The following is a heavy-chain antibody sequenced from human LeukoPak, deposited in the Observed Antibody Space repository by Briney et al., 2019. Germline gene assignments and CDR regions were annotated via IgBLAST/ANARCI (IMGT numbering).Heavy chain of an antibody. CDR3: AKGRISSSWYFDY. CDR2: TSGSGGST. Sequence: GGSLRLSCAASGFTFSSYAMSWFRQAPGKGLEWVSATSGSGGSTYYADSVKGRFTISRDNSKNTLYLQMNSLRAEDTAVYYCAKGRISSSWYFDYWGQGTLVTVSS. J-gene: IGHJ4*02. V-gene: IGHV3-23*01. CDR1: GFTFSSYA. D-gene: IGHD6-13*01.